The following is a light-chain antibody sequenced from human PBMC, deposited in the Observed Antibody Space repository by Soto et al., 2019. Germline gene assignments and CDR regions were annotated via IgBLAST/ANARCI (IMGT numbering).Light chain of an antibody. Sequence: QSALTQPASVSASPGQSITISCTGVYSDYVSWYQHHPGKSPQLIIYDVSSRPSGISHRFYASKSGITASLTISGLQPADEATYYCSSYASDNTLVIFGGGTKLIVL. CDR2: DVS. J-gene: IGLJ2*01. V-gene: IGLV2-14*03. CDR1: YSDY. CDR3: SSYASDNTLVI.